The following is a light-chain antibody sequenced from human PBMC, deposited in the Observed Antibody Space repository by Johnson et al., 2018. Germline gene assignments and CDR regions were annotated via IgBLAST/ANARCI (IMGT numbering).Light chain of an antibody. J-gene: IGLJ1*01. CDR2: EYN. Sequence: QSVLTQPPSVSAAPGQKVTISCSGSSSNIGNIYVSWYQQLPGTAPKLLICEYNKPPSETPARLSGSISGTSATLATPAPPPGDEADYYCGTWDSSLSAGNVFGTGTKVTVL. V-gene: IGLV1-51*02. CDR3: GTWDSSLSAGNV. CDR1: SSNIGNIY.